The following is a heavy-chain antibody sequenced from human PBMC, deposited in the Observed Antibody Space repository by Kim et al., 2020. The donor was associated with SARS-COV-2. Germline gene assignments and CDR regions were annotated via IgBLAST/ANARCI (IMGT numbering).Heavy chain of an antibody. CDR1: GGSISSSSYY. D-gene: IGHD6-13*01. V-gene: IGHV4-39*01. CDR3: ARVDYSSSGPTVGYYYMDV. J-gene: IGHJ6*03. Sequence: SETLSLTCTVSGGSISSSSYYWGWIRQPPGKGLEWIGSIYYSGSTYYNPSLKSRVTISVDTSKNQFSLKLSSVTAADTAVYYCARVDYSSSGPTVGYYYMDVWGKGTTVTVSS. CDR2: IYYSGST.